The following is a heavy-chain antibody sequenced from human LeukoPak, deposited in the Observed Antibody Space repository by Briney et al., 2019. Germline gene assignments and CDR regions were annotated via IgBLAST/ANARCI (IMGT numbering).Heavy chain of an antibody. CDR2: ISDGGSET. J-gene: IGHJ4*02. V-gene: IGHV3-23*01. Sequence: PGGSLRLSCAASGFTISTYAMSWVRQAPGKGLDWVSTISDGGSETHYADSAKGRFTISRDNSKNTLYLQMNSLRAEDTAVNYCAKALYGDYGRFDYWGLGTLVTVSS. CDR3: AKALYGDYGRFDY. CDR1: GFTISTYA. D-gene: IGHD4-17*01.